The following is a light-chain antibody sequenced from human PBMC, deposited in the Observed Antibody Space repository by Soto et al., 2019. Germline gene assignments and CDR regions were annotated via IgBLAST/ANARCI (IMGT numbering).Light chain of an antibody. Sequence: QSALTQPASVSGSPGQSITISCTGTSSDVGGDNYVSWYQQHPGRAPKLMIYEVSNRPSGVSNRFSGSKSGTTASLTISGLQTEDEAEYYCGTWDYDLRGVIFGGGTKLTVL. CDR1: SSDVGGDNY. J-gene: IGLJ2*01. CDR3: GTWDYDLRGVI. CDR2: EVS. V-gene: IGLV2-14*01.